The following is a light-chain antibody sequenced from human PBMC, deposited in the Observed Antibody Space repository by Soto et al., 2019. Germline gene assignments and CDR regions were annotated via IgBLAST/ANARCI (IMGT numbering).Light chain of an antibody. V-gene: IGLV1-44*01. CDR1: SSNIGSNT. CDR3: AAWDDSLNGYV. CDR2: SIN. J-gene: IGLJ1*01. Sequence: QSMLTQPPSASGTPGQRVTISYSGSSSNIGSNTVNWYQQLPGTAPKLLIYSINHRPSGVPDRFSGSKSGTSASLAISGLQSEDEADYYCAAWDDSLNGYVFGTGTKLTVL.